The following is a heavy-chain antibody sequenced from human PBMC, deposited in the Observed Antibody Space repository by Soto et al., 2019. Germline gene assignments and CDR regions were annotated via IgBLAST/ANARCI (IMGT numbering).Heavy chain of an antibody. V-gene: IGHV1-18*01. J-gene: IGHJ6*02. CDR1: GYTFTSYG. CDR2: ISAYNGNT. Sequence: GASVKVSCKASGYTFTSYGISWVRQAPGQGLEWMGWISAYNGNTNYAQKLQGRVTMTTDTSTSTAYMELRSLRSDDTAVYYCASLPGRGYGSGSSLYYYYGMDVWGQGTTVTVSS. D-gene: IGHD3-10*01. CDR3: ASLPGRGYGSGSSLYYYYGMDV.